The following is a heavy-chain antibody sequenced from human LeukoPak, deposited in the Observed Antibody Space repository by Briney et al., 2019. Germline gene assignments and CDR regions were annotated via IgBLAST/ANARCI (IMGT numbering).Heavy chain of an antibody. CDR2: IIPILGIA. J-gene: IGHJ6*02. D-gene: IGHD6-19*01. CDR3: ARDENSSGWYRYYGMDV. CDR1: GGTFSSYA. V-gene: IGHV1-69*04. Sequence: SVKVSCKASGGTFSSYAISWVRQAPGQGLEWMGRIIPILGIANYAQRFQGRVTITADKSTSTAYMELSSLRSEDTAVYYCARDENSSGWYRYYGMDVWGQGTTVTVSS.